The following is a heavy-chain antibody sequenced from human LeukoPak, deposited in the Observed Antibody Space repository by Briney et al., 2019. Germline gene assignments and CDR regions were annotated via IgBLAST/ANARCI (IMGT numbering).Heavy chain of an antibody. Sequence: ASVKVSCKASGYTFTSYGISWVRQAPGQGLEWMGWISAYNGNTNYAQKLQGRVNMTTDTSTSTVYMELRSLRSDDTAVYYWAREGYCSSTSCQFDYWGQGTLVTVSS. V-gene: IGHV1-18*01. CDR2: ISAYNGNT. J-gene: IGHJ4*02. CDR1: GYTFTSYG. CDR3: AREGYCSSTSCQFDY. D-gene: IGHD2-2*01.